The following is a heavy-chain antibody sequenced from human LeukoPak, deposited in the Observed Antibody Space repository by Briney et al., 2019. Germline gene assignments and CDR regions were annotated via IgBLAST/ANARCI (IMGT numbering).Heavy chain of an antibody. CDR1: GYTFTGYY. Sequence: GASVKVSCKASGYTFTGYYMHWVRQAPGQGLEWMGWINPNSGGTSYAQKFQGRVTMTRDTSISTAYMELSRLRSDDTAAYYCARDGGLTGDKAFDYWGQGTLVTVSS. V-gene: IGHV1-2*02. CDR2: INPNSGGT. J-gene: IGHJ4*02. CDR3: ARDGGLTGDKAFDY. D-gene: IGHD7-27*01.